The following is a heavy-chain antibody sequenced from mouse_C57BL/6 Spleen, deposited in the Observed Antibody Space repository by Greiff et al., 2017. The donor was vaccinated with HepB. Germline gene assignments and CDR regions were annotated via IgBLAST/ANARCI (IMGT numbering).Heavy chain of an antibody. Sequence: QVQPQQPGAELVRPGSSVKLSCKASGYTFTSYWMDWVKQRPGQGLEWIGNIYPSDSETHYNQKFKDKATLTVDKSSSTAYMQLSSLTSEDSAVYYCALITTVVADYWGQGTTLTVSS. CDR3: ALITTVVADY. CDR1: GYTFTSYW. V-gene: IGHV1-61*01. CDR2: IYPSDSET. J-gene: IGHJ2*01. D-gene: IGHD1-1*01.